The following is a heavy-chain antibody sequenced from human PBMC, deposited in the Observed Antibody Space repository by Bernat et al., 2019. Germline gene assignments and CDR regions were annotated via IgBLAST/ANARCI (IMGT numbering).Heavy chain of an antibody. Sequence: QVQVVQSGAEVKKPGSSVKVSCKASGVTFSRYAIHWVRQAPGQGLEWLGGIIPMIGTGKCARKFQERGTINADESTSTVYMEVRSLKSEDTAVYYCARGEGEYSYGQFYGMDVWGQGPTVTVSS. CDR2: IIPMIGTG. D-gene: IGHD2/OR15-2a*01. J-gene: IGHJ6*02. CDR3: ARGEGEYSYGQFYGMDV. CDR1: GVTFSRYA. V-gene: IGHV1-69*12.